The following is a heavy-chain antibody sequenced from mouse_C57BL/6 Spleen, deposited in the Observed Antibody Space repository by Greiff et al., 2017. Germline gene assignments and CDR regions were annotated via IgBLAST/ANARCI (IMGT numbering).Heavy chain of an antibody. CDR2: ISYDGSN. CDR3: ARGTVTFDY. J-gene: IGHJ2*01. V-gene: IGHV3-6*01. CDR1: GYSITSGYY. D-gene: IGHD4-1*01. Sequence: DVQLQESGPGLVKPSQSLSLTCSVTGYSITSGYYWNWIRQFPGNKLEWMGYISYDGSNNYNPSLKNRISITRDTFKNQFFLKLNSVTTEDTATYYCARGTVTFDYWGQGTTLTVSS.